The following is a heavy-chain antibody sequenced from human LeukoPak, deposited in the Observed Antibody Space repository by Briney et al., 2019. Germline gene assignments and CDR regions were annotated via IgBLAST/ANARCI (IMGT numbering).Heavy chain of an antibody. CDR2: IKEDGSEK. D-gene: IGHD3-10*01. CDR3: ARDRGFGNYFDY. V-gene: IGHV3-7*01. CDR1: GFTISLHW. Sequence: GGSLRLSCAASGFTISLHWMSWVRQAPGKGLEWVANIKEDGSEKNYVDSVKGRFTISRDNAKNSLYLQMNGLRAEDTAVYYCARDRGFGNYFDYWGQGTLVTVSS. J-gene: IGHJ4*02.